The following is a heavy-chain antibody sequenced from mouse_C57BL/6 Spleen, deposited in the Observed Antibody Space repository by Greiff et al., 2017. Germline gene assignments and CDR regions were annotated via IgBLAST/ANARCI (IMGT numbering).Heavy chain of an antibody. Sequence: EVKVVESGGGLVQPGGSLKLSCAASGFTFSDYYMYWVRQTPEKRLEWVAYISNGGGSTYYPDTVKGRFTISRDNAKNTLYLQMSRLKSEDTAMYYCARHHGNCGYFDVWGTGTTVTVSS. V-gene: IGHV5-12*01. CDR1: GFTFSDYY. CDR2: ISNGGGST. J-gene: IGHJ1*03. CDR3: ARHHGNCGYFDV. D-gene: IGHD2-1*01.